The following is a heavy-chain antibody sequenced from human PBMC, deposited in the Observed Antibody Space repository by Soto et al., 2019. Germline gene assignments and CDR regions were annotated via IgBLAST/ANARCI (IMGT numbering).Heavy chain of an antibody. V-gene: IGHV4-34*01. CDR2: INHSGST. CDR1: GGSFSGYY. Sequence: SETLSLTCAVYGGSFSGYYWSWIRQPPGKGLEWIGEINHSGSTNYNPSLKSRVTISVDTSKNQFSLKLSSVTAADTAVYYCARGPIVVVVAATTDYYYYGMDVWGQGTTVTVSS. J-gene: IGHJ6*02. D-gene: IGHD2-15*01. CDR3: ARGPIVVVVAATTDYYYYGMDV.